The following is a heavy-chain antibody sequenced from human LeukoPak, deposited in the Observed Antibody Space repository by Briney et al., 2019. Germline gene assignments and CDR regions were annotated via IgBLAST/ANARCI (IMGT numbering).Heavy chain of an antibody. D-gene: IGHD2-21*02. CDR2: IYSSGST. CDR3: ARELSPRDGKGYYFDY. V-gene: IGHV4-61*02. Sequence: SRTLSLTCTVSGGSISSGSYYWSWIRQPAGKALEWIGRIYSSGSTNYNPSLKSRVTISVDTSKNQFSLKLSSVTAADTAMYYCARELSPRDGKGYYFDYWGQGTLVTVSS. J-gene: IGHJ4*02. CDR1: GGSISSGSYY.